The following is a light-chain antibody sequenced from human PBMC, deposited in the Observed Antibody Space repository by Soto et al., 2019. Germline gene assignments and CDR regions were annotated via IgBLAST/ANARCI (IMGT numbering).Light chain of an antibody. CDR2: RAS. CDR3: QHYNDYSRV. CDR1: QSVDSW. Sequence: DIQMTQSPSTLSASIGDRVTITCRASQSVDSWLAWYQQQPGKAPKLLIYRASTLQTGVPSRFSGTGSATPFTLTISSLQPDDFATYYCQHYNDYSRVFGQGTKVEIK. J-gene: IGKJ1*01. V-gene: IGKV1-5*03.